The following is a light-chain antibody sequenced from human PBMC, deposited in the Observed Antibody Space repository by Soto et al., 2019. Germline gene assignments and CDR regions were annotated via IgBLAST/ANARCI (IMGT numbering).Light chain of an antibody. Sequence: DVVMTQSPLSLPVTLGQPASISCRSSQSLVYSDGNTYLNWFQQRPGQSPRRLIYKVSNRDSGVPDRFSGSGSGTDFTLKISRVEAEDFAVYYCQQYNDWPLTFGGGTKVDIK. CDR1: QSLVYSDGNTY. V-gene: IGKV2-30*01. CDR3: QQYNDWPLT. CDR2: KVS. J-gene: IGKJ4*01.